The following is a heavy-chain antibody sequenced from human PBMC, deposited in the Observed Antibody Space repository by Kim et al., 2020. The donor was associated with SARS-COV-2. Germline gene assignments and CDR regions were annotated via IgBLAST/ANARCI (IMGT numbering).Heavy chain of an antibody. V-gene: IGHV4-34*01. Sequence: SETLSLTCAVYGGSFSGYYWSWIRQPPGKGLEWIGEINHSGSTNYNPSLKSRVTISVDTSKNQFSLKLSSVSAADTAVYYCARGRSIAAAVYLDYWCQGT. CDR3: ARGRSIAAAVYLDY. CDR1: GGSFSGYY. D-gene: IGHD6-13*01. J-gene: IGHJ4*02. CDR2: INHSGST.